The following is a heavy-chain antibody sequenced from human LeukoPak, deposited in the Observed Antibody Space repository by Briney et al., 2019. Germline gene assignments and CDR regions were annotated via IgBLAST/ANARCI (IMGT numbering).Heavy chain of an antibody. J-gene: IGHJ4*02. V-gene: IGHV3-21*01. CDR3: ARGRRGSSERPVDY. D-gene: IGHD6-6*01. CDR1: GFTFSSYA. Sequence: PGGSLRLSCAASGFTFSSYAMHWVRQAPGKGLEWVSSISSSSYIYYADSVKGRFTISRDNAKNSLYLQMNSLRAEDTAVYYCARGRRGSSERPVDYWGQGTLVTVSS. CDR2: ISSSSYI.